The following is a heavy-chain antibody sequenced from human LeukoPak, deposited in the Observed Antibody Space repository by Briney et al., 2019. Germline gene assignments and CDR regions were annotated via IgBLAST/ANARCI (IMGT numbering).Heavy chain of an antibody. D-gene: IGHD2-2*01. CDR2: INSDGSST. Sequence: GGSLRLSCAASGFTFSSYSMSWVRQAPGKGLVWVSRINSDGSSTSYADSVKGRFTISRDNAKNTLYLQMNSLRAEDTAVYYCARVCSSTSCYYYYGMDVWGQGTTVTVSS. V-gene: IGHV3-74*01. J-gene: IGHJ6*02. CDR1: GFTFSSYS. CDR3: ARVCSSTSCYYYYGMDV.